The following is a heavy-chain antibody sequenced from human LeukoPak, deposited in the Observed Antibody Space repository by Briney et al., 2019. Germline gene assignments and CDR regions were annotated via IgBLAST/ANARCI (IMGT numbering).Heavy chain of an antibody. J-gene: IGHJ6*02. CDR3: ARIMDTAWGMDV. Sequence: SETLSLTCTVSGGSISPYYWRWIRQTPGQVPEWIGFISYNGGTDYNPSLKSRVAISVDTSKKQFSLKLTSVTAADTAIYYCARIMDTAWGMDVWGQGTPVTVSS. CDR2: ISYNGGT. V-gene: IGHV4-59*01. CDR1: GGSISPYY. D-gene: IGHD2-8*01.